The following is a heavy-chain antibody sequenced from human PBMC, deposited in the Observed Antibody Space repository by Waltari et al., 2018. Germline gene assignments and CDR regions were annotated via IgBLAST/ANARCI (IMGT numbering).Heavy chain of an antibody. CDR2: IRSKTYNPAN. CDR1: GYIFADSA. Sequence: EQLVQSGGGLVQPGGSLKLSCAASGYIFADSAIHWIRQAPGKGPEWVGLIRSKTYNPANVYHVSVKGRFTFSRDDAMNMAYLQMDSLKTEDTAVYYCTRPSYGDYPHWGQGSLVIVSS. J-gene: IGHJ4*02. V-gene: IGHV3-73*01. CDR3: TRPSYGDYPH. D-gene: IGHD4-17*01.